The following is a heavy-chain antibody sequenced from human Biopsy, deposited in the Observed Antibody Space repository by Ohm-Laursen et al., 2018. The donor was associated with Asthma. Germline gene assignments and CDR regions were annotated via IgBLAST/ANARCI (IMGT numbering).Heavy chain of an antibody. CDR3: VRDGTDDAFDI. J-gene: IGHJ3*02. V-gene: IGHV3-30*01. Sequence: SLKLSCAAPGFSFSNFAIHWVRQAPGKGLEWVGVISKDASTQDYADSVKGRFTMARDNSKNTLDLQMNSLREEDTAVYYCVRDGTDDAFDIWGQGTVVSVSS. D-gene: IGHD1-1*01. CDR2: ISKDASTQ. CDR1: GFSFSNFA.